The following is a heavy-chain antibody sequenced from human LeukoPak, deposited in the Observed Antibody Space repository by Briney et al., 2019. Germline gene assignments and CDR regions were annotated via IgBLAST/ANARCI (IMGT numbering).Heavy chain of an antibody. CDR2: IYYSGST. CDR1: GGSISSYY. CDR3: ARAPLTGNWYFDL. Sequence: SETLSLTCTVSGGSISSYYWSWIRQPPGKGLEWIGYIYYSGSTYYNPSLKSRVTISVDTSKNQFSLKLSSVTAADTAVYYCARAPLTGNWYFDLWGRGTLVTVSS. D-gene: IGHD2-8*02. V-gene: IGHV4-30-4*08. J-gene: IGHJ2*01.